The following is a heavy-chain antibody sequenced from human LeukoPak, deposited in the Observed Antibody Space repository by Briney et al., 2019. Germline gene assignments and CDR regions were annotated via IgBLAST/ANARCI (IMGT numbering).Heavy chain of an antibody. CDR3: AKGTDTSGRQNFDI. D-gene: IGHD6-19*01. J-gene: IGHJ4*02. CDR1: GFTFTSYA. Sequence: GDSLRLSCEPSGFTFTSYAMLWVGQAPGKGLEWVSSICASGAATFYTDSMTGRFTISRDNANTTVVLHMKSMGPGASALCDCAKGTDTSGRQNFDIWGQGNVVMVSA. V-gene: IGHV3-23*01. CDR2: ICASGAAT.